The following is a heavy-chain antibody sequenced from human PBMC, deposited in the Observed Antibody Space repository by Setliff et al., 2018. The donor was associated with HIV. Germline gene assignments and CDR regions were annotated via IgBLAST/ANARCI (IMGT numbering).Heavy chain of an antibody. J-gene: IGHJ4*02. V-gene: IGHV4-39*07. CDR2: IFYSGST. CDR3: ARDHKYYYDSSGLDY. Sequence: SETLSLTCTVSGGSITSSTYYWDWIRQPPGKGLEWIGSIFYSGSTYYNPSVKSRVTISIDTSKNQFSLRLSSVTAADTAVYYCARDHKYYYDSSGLDYWGQGTLVT. D-gene: IGHD3-22*01. CDR1: GGSITSSTYY.